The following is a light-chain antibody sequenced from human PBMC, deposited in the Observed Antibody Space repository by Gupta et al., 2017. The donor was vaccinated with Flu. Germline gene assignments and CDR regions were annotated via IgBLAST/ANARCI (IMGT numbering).Light chain of an antibody. V-gene: IGKV3-20*01. CDR2: GAS. CDR3: HQYCSSLT. J-gene: IGKJ5*01. Sequence: EIVLTQSPGTLSLSPGERATLSCRASQSVSSSYLAWYQQKPGQAPRLLIYGASSRATGIPDRFSGSGSGTDFTLTISRLEPEDFAVYYCHQYCSSLTFGQGTRVEIK. CDR1: QSVSSSY.